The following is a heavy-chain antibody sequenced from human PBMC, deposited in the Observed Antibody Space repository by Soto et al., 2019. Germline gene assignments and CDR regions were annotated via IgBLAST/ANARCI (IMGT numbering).Heavy chain of an antibody. J-gene: IGHJ3*02. CDR1: GYTFTGYY. D-gene: IGHD1-26*01. V-gene: IGHV1-2*04. CDR3: ARERWELLTDGVAFDI. CDR2: INPNSGGT. Sequence: ASLKVSCKASGYTFTGYYMHWVRQAPGQGLEWMGWINPNSGGTNYAQKFQGWVTMTRDTSISTAYMELSRLRSDDTAVYYCARERWELLTDGVAFDIWGQGTMVTVSS.